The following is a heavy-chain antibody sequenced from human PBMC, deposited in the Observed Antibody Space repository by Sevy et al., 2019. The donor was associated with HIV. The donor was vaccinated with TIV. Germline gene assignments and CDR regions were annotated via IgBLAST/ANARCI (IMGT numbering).Heavy chain of an antibody. D-gene: IGHD1-26*01. CDR2: FKSKIHGGTT. Sequence: GRSLRLSCTASGFIFGDYGMSWVRQAPGKGLEWIAFFKSKIHGGTTENAASVKGRFTISRDDSKNIIYLQMSNLKTEDTGVYYCTRWSGSQSIFDYWGQGTLVTVSS. CDR1: GFIFGDYG. J-gene: IGHJ4*02. CDR3: TRWSGSQSIFDY. V-gene: IGHV3-49*04.